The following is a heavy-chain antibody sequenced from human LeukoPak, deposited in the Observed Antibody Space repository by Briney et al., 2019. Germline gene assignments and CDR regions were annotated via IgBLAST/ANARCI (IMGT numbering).Heavy chain of an antibody. CDR3: ARAPYYYDSSGYYYYGMDV. V-gene: IGHV3-7*01. CDR1: GFTFSSYW. D-gene: IGHD3-22*01. J-gene: IGHJ6*02. CDR2: IKQDGSEK. Sequence: GGSLRLSCAASGFTFSSYWMSWVRQAPGKGLEWVANIKQDGSEKYYVDSVKGRFTISRDNAKNSLYLQMSSLRAEDTAVYYCARAPYYYDSSGYYYYGMDVWGQGTTVTVSS.